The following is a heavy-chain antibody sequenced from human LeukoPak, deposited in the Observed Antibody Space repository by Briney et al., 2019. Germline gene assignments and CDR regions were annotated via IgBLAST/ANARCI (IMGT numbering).Heavy chain of an antibody. D-gene: IGHD3-22*01. V-gene: IGHV4-39*01. Sequence: SETLSLTCTVSGGFLSSSSYYWGWIRQPPGKGLEWIGSIYYSGSTYYNTSLEGPVTISVDTSKNQFSLKLSSVTAADTAVYYCARLDDSSGSFHWGQGALVTVSS. CDR1: GGFLSSSSYY. CDR3: ARLDDSSGSFH. CDR2: IYYSGST. J-gene: IGHJ4*02.